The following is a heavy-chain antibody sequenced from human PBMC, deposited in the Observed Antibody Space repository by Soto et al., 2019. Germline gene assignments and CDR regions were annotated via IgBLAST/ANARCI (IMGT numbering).Heavy chain of an antibody. D-gene: IGHD2-21*02. Sequence: VGSLRLSCAASGFTFSSYAMSWVRQGPGKGLEWVSAISESGASTYYADSVKGRFTISRDNSKNTLYLQMNSLRVEDTAVYYCAKPSTRYCGGDCSWDYWGQGTLVTVSS. CDR2: ISESGAST. V-gene: IGHV3-23*01. J-gene: IGHJ4*02. CDR3: AKPSTRYCGGDCSWDY. CDR1: GFTFSSYA.